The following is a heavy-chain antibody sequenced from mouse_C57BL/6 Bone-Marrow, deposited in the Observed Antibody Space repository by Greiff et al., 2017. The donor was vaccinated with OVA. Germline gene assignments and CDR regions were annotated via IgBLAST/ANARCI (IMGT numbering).Heavy chain of an antibody. V-gene: IGHV1-81*01. J-gene: IGHJ2*01. CDR2: IYPRSGNT. Sequence: QVQLKESGAELVRPGASVKLSCKASGYTFTSYGISWVKQRTGQGLEWIGEIYPRSGNTYYNEKFKGKATLTADKSSSTAYMELRSLTSEDSAVDFCARRAYYYGSSYFDDWGQGTTLTVSS. CDR3: ARRAYYYGSSYFDD. D-gene: IGHD1-1*01. CDR1: GYTFTSYG.